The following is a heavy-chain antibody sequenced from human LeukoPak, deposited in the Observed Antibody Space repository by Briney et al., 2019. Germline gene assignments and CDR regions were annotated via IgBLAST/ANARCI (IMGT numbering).Heavy chain of an antibody. Sequence: GGSLRLSCAASGFTFSSYGMHWVRQAPGKGLEWVSYISSSGSTIYYADSVKGRFTISRDNAKNSLYLQMNSLRAEDTAVYYWARVGYCSSTSCYVVQHWGQGTLVTVSS. V-gene: IGHV3-48*04. CDR2: ISSSGSTI. CDR3: ARVGYCSSTSCYVVQH. CDR1: GFTFSSYG. D-gene: IGHD2-2*03. J-gene: IGHJ1*01.